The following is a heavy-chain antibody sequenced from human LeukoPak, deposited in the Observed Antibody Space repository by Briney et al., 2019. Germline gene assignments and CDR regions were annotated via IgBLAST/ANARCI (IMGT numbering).Heavy chain of an antibody. CDR1: GGSFSGYY. J-gene: IGHJ6*03. CDR2: INHSGST. V-gene: IGHV4-34*01. CDR3: GRTPHITQSPTLGYYYYMDV. Sequence: PSETLSLTCAVYGGSFSGYYWSWIRQPPGKGLEWIGEINHSGSTNYNPSLKSRVTISVDTSKNQFSLKLSSVTAADTAVYYCGRTPHITQSPTLGYYYYMDVWGKGTTVTVSS. D-gene: IGHD3-10*01.